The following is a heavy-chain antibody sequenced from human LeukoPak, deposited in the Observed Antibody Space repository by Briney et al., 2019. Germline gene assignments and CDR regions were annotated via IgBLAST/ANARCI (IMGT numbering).Heavy chain of an antibody. J-gene: IGHJ4*02. V-gene: IGHV4-39*01. CDR3: ARHAGGIAAAGTRPFDY. D-gene: IGHD6-13*01. CDR2: IYYSGST. CDR1: GAPFSSSTYY. Sequence: NPSETLSLTCTVSGAPFSSSTYYWGWIRQPPGKGLEWIGRIYYSGSTYYNPSLKSRVTMSVDTSKNQFSLKLSSVTAADTAVYYCARHAGGIAAAGTRPFDYWGQGTLVTVSS.